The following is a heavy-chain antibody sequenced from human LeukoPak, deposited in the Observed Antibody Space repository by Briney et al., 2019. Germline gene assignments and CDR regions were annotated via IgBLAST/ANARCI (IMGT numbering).Heavy chain of an antibody. Sequence: ASVKVSCKASGYTFTSYYMHWVRQAPGQGLEWLGIINPSGGSSSYTQKFQGRVTMTRDTSTSTAYMELSSLRSEDTAVYYCARVIKYYCESSAYGADYWGQGTLVTLSS. CDR3: ARVIKYYCESSAYGADY. CDR1: GYTFTSYY. J-gene: IGHJ4*02. D-gene: IGHD3-22*01. V-gene: IGHV1-46*01. CDR2: INPSGGSS.